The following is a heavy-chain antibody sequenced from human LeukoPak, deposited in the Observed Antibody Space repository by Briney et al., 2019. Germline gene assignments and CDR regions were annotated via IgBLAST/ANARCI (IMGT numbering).Heavy chain of an antibody. CDR3: ARTENYIPEDWFDP. Sequence: SQTLSLTCTVSGGSISIYDWSWIRQPPPKALEWIGYIYYSGSTKYNPSLKSRVTISVDTSKNQFSLKLSSVTAADTAVYYCARTENYIPEDWFDPWGQGTLVTVSS. D-gene: IGHD5-24*01. CDR1: GGSISIYD. CDR2: IYYSGST. J-gene: IGHJ5*02. V-gene: IGHV4-59*08.